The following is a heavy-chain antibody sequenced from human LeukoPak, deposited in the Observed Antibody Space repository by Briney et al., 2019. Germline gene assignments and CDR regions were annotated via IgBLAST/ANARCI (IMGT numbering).Heavy chain of an antibody. V-gene: IGHV3-11*04. CDR1: GFTFSDYY. J-gene: IGHJ4*02. CDR3: ARSFGYCSGGSCYSIPPHFDY. Sequence: GGSLRLSCAASGFTFSDYYMSWIRQAPGKGLEWVSYISSSGSTIYYADSVKGRFTISRDNAKNSLYLQMNSLRAEDTAVYYCARSFGYCSGGSCYSIPPHFDYWGQGTLVTVSS. D-gene: IGHD2-15*01. CDR2: ISSSGSTI.